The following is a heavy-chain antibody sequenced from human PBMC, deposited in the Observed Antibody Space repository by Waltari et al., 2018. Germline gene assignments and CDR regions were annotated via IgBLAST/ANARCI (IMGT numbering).Heavy chain of an antibody. V-gene: IGHV3-30*18. CDR2: ISYDGSNK. J-gene: IGHJ4*02. CDR3: AKDGGDCSGGSCYPDY. Sequence: QVQLVESGGGVVQPGRSLRLSCAASGCTFSSYGMHWLRRATGKGLEWVAVISYDGSNKYYADSVKGRVTISRDNSKNTLYLQMNSLRAEDTAVYYCAKDGGDCSGGSCYPDYWGQGTLVTVSS. CDR1: GCTFSSYG. D-gene: IGHD2-15*01.